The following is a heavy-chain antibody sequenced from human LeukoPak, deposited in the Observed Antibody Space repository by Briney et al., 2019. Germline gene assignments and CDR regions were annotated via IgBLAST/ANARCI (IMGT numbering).Heavy chain of an antibody. CDR3: AKGVKHIVVVTAQHYFDY. CDR1: GFTFKRYA. CDR2: IRNDGSNK. J-gene: IGHJ4*02. D-gene: IGHD2-21*02. V-gene: IGHV3-30*02. Sequence: GRSLRLSCAASGFTFKRYAMHWVRQPPGKGLEWVTFIRNDGSNKYYADSVKGRFTTSRDNSKKTLYLQMNTLRAEDTAVCYCAKGVKHIVVVTAQHYFDYWGQGTLVTVSS.